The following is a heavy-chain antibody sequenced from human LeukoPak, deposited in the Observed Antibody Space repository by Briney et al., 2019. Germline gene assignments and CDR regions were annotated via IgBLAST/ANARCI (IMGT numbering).Heavy chain of an antibody. CDR3: ARYPAVVYYMDV. V-gene: IGHV4-34*01. CDR2: INHSGRT. J-gene: IGHJ6*03. CDR1: GGSLRDFY. Sequence: SETLSLTCAVYGGSLRDFYWTWIRQPPGKGLEWIGDINHSGRTNYNPSLKSRVTISVDTSKNQFSLKLSSVTAADTAVYYCARYPAVVYYMDVWGKGTTVTVSS. D-gene: IGHD2-15*01.